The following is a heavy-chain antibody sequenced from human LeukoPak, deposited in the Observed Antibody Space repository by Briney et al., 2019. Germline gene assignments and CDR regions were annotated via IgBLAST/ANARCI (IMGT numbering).Heavy chain of an antibody. Sequence: GGSLRLSCAASGFTFSSYAMHWVRQAPGKGLEWVGFIRSKAYGETADYAASVKGRFTISRDDSKAIAYLQMNSLKTEDTAVYHCTRDRGAYNLYDYWGQGTLVTVSS. CDR1: GFTFSSYA. D-gene: IGHD1-1*01. V-gene: IGHV3-49*04. CDR2: IRSKAYGETA. CDR3: TRDRGAYNLYDY. J-gene: IGHJ4*02.